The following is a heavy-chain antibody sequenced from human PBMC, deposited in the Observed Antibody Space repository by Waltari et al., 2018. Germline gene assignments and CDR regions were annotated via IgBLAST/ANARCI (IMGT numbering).Heavy chain of an antibody. V-gene: IGHV3-21*01. CDR2: ISSSSSYI. D-gene: IGHD1-26*01. J-gene: IGHJ5*02. CDR3: ARYYVDNWFDP. Sequence: EVQLVESGGGLVKPGGSLRLSCAASGFTFSSYSMNWVRQAPGKGLEWVSSISSSSSYIDYADSVKGRFTISRDNAKNSLYLQMNSLRAEDTAVYYCARYYVDNWFDPWGQGTLVTVSS. CDR1: GFTFSSYS.